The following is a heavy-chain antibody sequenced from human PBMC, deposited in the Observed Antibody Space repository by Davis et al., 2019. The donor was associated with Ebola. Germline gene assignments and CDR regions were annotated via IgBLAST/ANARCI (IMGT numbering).Heavy chain of an antibody. CDR2: ISVHNDNT. V-gene: IGHV1-18*04. CDR3: ARAPTWSQINYYCFDY. Sequence: ASVKVSCKASGYSFTTYGISWVRQAPGQGLEWMGWISVHNDNTNYAQELQGRVTMTTDTSTSTAYMELRSLRSDDTAVYYCARAPTWSQINYYCFDYWGQGTLVTVSS. J-gene: IGHJ4*02. D-gene: IGHD3-10*01. CDR1: GYSFTTYG.